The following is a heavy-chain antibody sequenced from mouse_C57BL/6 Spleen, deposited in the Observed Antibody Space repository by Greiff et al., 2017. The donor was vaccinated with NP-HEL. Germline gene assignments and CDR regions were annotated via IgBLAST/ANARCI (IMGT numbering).Heavy chain of an antibody. CDR3: ARETGRYWYFDV. D-gene: IGHD4-1*01. V-gene: IGHV1-82*01. CDR2: IYPGDGDT. J-gene: IGHJ1*03. CDR1: GYAFSSSW. Sequence: QVQLQQSGPELVKPGASVKISCKASGYAFSSSWMNWVKQRPGKGLEWIGRIYPGDGDTNYNGKFKGKATLTADKSSSTAYMQLSSLTSEDSAVYFCARETGRYWYFDVWGTGTTVTVSS.